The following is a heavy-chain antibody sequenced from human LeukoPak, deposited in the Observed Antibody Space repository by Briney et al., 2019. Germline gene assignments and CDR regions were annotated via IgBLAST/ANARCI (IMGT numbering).Heavy chain of an antibody. V-gene: IGHV1-69*06. CDR3: ASDGIAARFDP. J-gene: IGHJ5*02. CDR1: GGTFSSYA. D-gene: IGHD6-13*01. CDR2: IIPIFGTA. Sequence: GASVKVSCKASGGTFSSYAISWVRQAPGQGLEWMGGIIPIFGTANYAQKFQGRVTITADKSTSTAYMELSSLRSEDTAVYYCASDGIAARFDPWGQGTLVTASS.